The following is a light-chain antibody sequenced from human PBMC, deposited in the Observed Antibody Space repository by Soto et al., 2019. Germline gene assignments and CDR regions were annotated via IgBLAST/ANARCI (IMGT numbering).Light chain of an antibody. J-gene: IGLJ1*01. CDR2: EVS. Sequence: QSVLTQPASVSGSPGQSITISCTGTRSDVGGYNYVSWYQQHPGKAPKLMIYEVSNRPSGVSNRFSGSKSGNTASLTISGLQAEDEADYYCSSYTSSSTFYVFGTGTKLTVL. CDR1: RSDVGGYNY. CDR3: SSYTSSSTFYV. V-gene: IGLV2-14*01.